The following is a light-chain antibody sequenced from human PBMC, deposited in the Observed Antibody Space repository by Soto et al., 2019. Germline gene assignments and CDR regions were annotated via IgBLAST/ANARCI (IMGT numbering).Light chain of an antibody. CDR3: QQYKSWRA. V-gene: IGKV3-15*01. Sequence: ILMTQSPATLSVSPGERVTLSCRASQIIDSKLAWYQQRPGQAPRLLIYDASIRATGIPDRFSGSGSGTEFALTISGLPPEDFGVYYCQQYKSWRAFGQGTNVEV. CDR1: QIIDSK. CDR2: DAS. J-gene: IGKJ1*01.